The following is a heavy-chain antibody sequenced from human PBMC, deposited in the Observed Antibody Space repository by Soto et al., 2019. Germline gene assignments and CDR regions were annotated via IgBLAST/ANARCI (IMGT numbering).Heavy chain of an antibody. J-gene: IGHJ4*02. D-gene: IGHD3-9*01. CDR3: ARDTKSYYDILTGPTGDY. CDR1: GYTFTSYG. CDR2: ISAYNGNT. Sequence: QVQLVQSGAEVKKPGASVKVSCTASGYTFTSYGIIWVRHAPGQGLEWMGWISAYNGNTNYAPKLQGRVTRTTDTSTSTAYMELSSLRSDDTAVYYCARDTKSYYDILTGPTGDYWGQGTLVTVSS. V-gene: IGHV1-18*01.